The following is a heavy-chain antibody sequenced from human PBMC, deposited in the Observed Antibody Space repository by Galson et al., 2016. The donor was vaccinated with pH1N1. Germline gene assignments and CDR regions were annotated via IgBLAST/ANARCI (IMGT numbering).Heavy chain of an antibody. V-gene: IGHV2-5*02. D-gene: IGHD4-17*01. CDR2: IYLDGDK. CDR1: GFSLSTSGVG. Sequence: ALVKPTQTLTLTCTFSGFSLSTSGVGVGWIRQPPGKALEWLALIYLDGDKSYSPSLKSRLTITKDTSKNQLVLTMTNMDPVDTATYYCVQSGHGDYVGYFDYWGQGTLVSVSS. CDR3: VQSGHGDYVGYFDY. J-gene: IGHJ4*02.